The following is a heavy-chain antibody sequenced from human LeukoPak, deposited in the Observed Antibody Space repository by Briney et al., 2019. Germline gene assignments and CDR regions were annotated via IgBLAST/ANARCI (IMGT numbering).Heavy chain of an antibody. CDR1: GFTFSSYA. CDR3: ASRNLPYSSDWYYFDY. CDR2: ISYDGSKN. V-gene: IGHV3-30*04. Sequence: GGSLRLSCAASGFTFSSYAMHWVRQAPGKGLEWVAVISYDGSKNYYADSVKGRFTISRDNSKNTQYLQMNSLRTADTAVYYCASRNLPYSSDWYYFDYWGQGTLVTVSS. D-gene: IGHD6-13*01. J-gene: IGHJ4*02.